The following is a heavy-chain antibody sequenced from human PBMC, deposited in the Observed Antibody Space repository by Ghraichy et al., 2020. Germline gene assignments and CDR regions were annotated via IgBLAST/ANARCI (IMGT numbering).Heavy chain of an antibody. CDR2: ISTIGGST. J-gene: IGHJ2*01. V-gene: IGHV3-23*01. CDR3: AREHRTFIDRVVKGFFDL. CDR1: GFTFSGYA. D-gene: IGHD1-26*01. Sequence: GGSLRLSCAASGFTFSGYAMAWVRQAPGKGLEWVSGISTIGGSTYYADSVKGRFTISRDNFKNTLFLQMNNLRAEDTAIYYCAREHRTFIDRVVKGFFDLWGRGTRVPISS.